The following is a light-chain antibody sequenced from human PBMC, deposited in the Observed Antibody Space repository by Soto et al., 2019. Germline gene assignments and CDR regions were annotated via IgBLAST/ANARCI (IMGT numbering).Light chain of an antibody. CDR2: DAS. V-gene: IGKV3-11*01. Sequence: EIVLTQSPATLSLSPGERATLSCRASQSVSSYVAWYQQKPGQAPRLLIYDASDRATGIPARFSGSGSATAFTLTTSSLDPEDFAVYYCQQRSNWPRTFGQGTKVEIK. J-gene: IGKJ1*01. CDR1: QSVSSY. CDR3: QQRSNWPRT.